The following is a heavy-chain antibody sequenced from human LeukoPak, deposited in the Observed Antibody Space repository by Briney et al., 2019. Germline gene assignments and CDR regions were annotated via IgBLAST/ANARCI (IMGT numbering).Heavy chain of an antibody. D-gene: IGHD3-10*01. V-gene: IGHV3-23*01. CDR2: ISGSGGST. J-gene: IGHJ3*02. CDR3: AKDLVIWFGEGAFDI. Sequence: GGSLRLSCAASGFTFSSYAMSWVRQAPGKGLEWVSAISGSGGSTYYAGSVKGRFTISRDNSKNTLYLQMNSLRAEDTAVYYCAKDLVIWFGEGAFDIWGQGTMVTVSS. CDR1: GFTFSSYA.